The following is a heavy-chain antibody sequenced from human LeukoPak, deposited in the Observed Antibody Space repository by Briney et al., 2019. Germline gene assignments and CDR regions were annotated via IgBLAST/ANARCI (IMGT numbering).Heavy chain of an antibody. CDR3: ARGFRYCSSTSCYWFDP. D-gene: IGHD2-2*01. V-gene: IGHV1-8*01. J-gene: IGHJ5*02. CDR1: GYTFGTYA. Sequence: GASVKVSCKASGYTFGTYAIYWVRQATGQGLEWMGWMNPNSGNTGYAQKFQGRVTMTRNTSISTAYMELSSLRSEDTAVYYCARGFRYCSSTSCYWFDPWGQGTLVTVSS. CDR2: MNPNSGNT.